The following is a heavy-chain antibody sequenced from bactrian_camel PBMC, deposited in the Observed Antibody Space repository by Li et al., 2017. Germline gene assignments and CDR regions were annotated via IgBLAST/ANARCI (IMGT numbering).Heavy chain of an antibody. CDR3: AGGSIYCNADRSLLPSNYNY. CDR1: FSSTR. V-gene: IGHV3S40*01. CDR2: IYTGGSST. D-gene: IGHD6*01. Sequence: VQLVESGGDSVQPGGSLRLSCIGPFSSTRMGWFRQAPGNEREGLAAIYTGGSSTYYADSVKGRFTISLDVAKNTVYLQMNSLKPEDTAVYYCAGGSIYCNADRSLLPSNYNYWGRGTQVTVS. J-gene: IGHJ4*01.